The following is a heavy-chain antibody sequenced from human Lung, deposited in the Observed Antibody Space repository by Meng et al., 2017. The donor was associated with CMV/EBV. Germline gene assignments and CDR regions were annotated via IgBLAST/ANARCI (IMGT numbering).Heavy chain of an antibody. CDR3: VKDFPGDCYPLCYYFSHGMDV. Sequence: GGSXRLXCAASAFNFRIYGMHWVRQLPGKGLEWVAFIRYDEKTKYYTDSVKGRFTISRDSSKNTLYLQMNSLRPEDTAVYYCVKDFPGDCYPLCYYFSHGMDVWXQGTXVNGAS. V-gene: IGHV3-30*02. CDR1: AFNFRIYG. J-gene: IGHJ6*02. CDR2: IRYDEKTK. D-gene: IGHD2-21*02.